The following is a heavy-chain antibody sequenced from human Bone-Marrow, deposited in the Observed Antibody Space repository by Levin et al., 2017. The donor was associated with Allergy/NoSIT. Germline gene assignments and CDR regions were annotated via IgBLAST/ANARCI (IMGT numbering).Heavy chain of an antibody. D-gene: IGHD2/OR15-2a*01. J-gene: IGHJ4*02. CDR2: IFHSGKT. Sequence: LRLSCTVSGGSISSGAYYWSWIRQPPGRGLEWIGYIFHSGKTYYNPSLKSRVSISLDTSTNQFSLELQSVTAADTAVYYCARARIVPDAFNREDFDYWGQGTLVTVSS. V-gene: IGHV4-30-4*01. CDR3: ARARIVPDAFNREDFDY. CDR1: GGSISSGAYY.